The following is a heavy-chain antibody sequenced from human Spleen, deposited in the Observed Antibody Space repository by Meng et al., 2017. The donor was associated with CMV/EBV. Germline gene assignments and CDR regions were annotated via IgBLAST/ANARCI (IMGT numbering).Heavy chain of an antibody. D-gene: IGHD2-2*01. V-gene: IGHV3-74*01. Sequence: GESLKISCAASGFTFSSYWMHWVRQAPGKGLVWVSRINGDGSSRSYGDSVKGRFTISRDNAKNSLYLQMNSLRAEDTAVYYCARGTRWDIVVVPAAIGYWGQGTLVTVSS. J-gene: IGHJ4*02. CDR2: INGDGSSR. CDR1: GFTFSSYW. CDR3: ARGTRWDIVVVPAAIGY.